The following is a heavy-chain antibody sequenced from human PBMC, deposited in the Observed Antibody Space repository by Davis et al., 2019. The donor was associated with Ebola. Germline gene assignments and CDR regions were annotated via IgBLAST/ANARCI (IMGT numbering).Heavy chain of an antibody. J-gene: IGHJ4*02. CDR2: IKQDGSEK. CDR3: ARDRSHDFWSGYFDY. V-gene: IGHV3-7*03. CDR1: GFTFSSYE. Sequence: GGSLRLSCAASGFTFSSYEMNWVRQAPGKGLEWVANIKQDGSEKYYVDSVKGRFTISRDNAKNSLYLQMNSLRAEDTAVYYCARDRSHDFWSGYFDYWGQGTLVTVSS. D-gene: IGHD3-3*01.